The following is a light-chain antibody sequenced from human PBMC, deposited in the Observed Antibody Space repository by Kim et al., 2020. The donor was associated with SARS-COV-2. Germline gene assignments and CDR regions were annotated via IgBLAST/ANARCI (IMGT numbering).Light chain of an antibody. CDR2: WAS. CDR3: QQYYSTPRT. Sequence: RATINYKSRQSVLYSSNNKNYLAWYQQKPGQPPKLLIYWASTRESGVPDRFSGSGSGTDFTLTISSLQAEDVAVYYCQQYYSTPRTFGQGTKLEIK. J-gene: IGKJ2*01. V-gene: IGKV4-1*01. CDR1: QSVLYSSNNKNY.